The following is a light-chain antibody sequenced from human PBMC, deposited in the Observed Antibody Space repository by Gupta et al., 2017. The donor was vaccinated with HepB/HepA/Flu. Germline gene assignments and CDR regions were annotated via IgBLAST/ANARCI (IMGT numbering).Light chain of an antibody. CDR2: GAS. V-gene: IGKV1-9*01. J-gene: IGKJ5*01. Sequence: DTQLTPSPSSLSVSVGDRVTITCRASQSISRSLAWYQQRPGKALNLLIYGASSLQSGVPSRFSGSGSGTEFSLSISSLQPEDFGTYYCRQVCDYPRTFGQGTRVEIK. CDR1: QSISRS. CDR3: RQVCDYPRT.